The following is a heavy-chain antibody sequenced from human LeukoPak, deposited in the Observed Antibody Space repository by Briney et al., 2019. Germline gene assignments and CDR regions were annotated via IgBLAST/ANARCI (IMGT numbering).Heavy chain of an antibody. J-gene: IGHJ4*02. CDR1: GFTFSSYG. D-gene: IGHD6-19*01. V-gene: IGHV3-30*03. Sequence: GGSLRLSCAASGFTFSSYGIHWVRQAPGKGLEWVAVVSYDGSNKYYADSVKGRFTISRDNSKNTLYLQMNSLRAEDTAVYYCAREKGSGWYVGSDYWGQGSLVTVSS. CDR2: VSYDGSNK. CDR3: AREKGSGWYVGSDY.